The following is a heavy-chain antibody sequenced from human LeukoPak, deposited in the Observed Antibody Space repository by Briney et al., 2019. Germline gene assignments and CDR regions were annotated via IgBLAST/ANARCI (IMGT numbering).Heavy chain of an antibody. J-gene: IGHJ4*02. CDR2: ISYDGSNK. V-gene: IGHV3-30-3*01. CDR1: EFTFSNYA. CDR3: ARGHYYDSSGYRYYFDY. D-gene: IGHD3-22*01. Sequence: GRSLRLSCAASEFTFSNYAMHWVRQAPGKGLEWVAVISYDGSNKYYADSVKGRFTISRDNSKNTLYLQMNSLRAEDTAVYYCARGHYYDSSGYRYYFDYWGQGTLVTVSS.